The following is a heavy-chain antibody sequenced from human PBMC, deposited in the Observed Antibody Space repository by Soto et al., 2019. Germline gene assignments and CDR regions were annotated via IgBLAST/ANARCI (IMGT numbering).Heavy chain of an antibody. CDR3: AKDRGLAAYFDS. CDR2: ISSAGNKK. CDR1: GFSFNNFD. D-gene: IGHD6-13*01. Sequence: GGSLRLSCAASGFSFNNFDRHWVRKAPGKGLEWVAVISSAGNKKFYADSVTGRFTISRDNSKNTLYLQMSSLRVEDTAVYYCAKDRGLAAYFDSWGQGTQVTVSS. V-gene: IGHV3-30*18. J-gene: IGHJ4*02.